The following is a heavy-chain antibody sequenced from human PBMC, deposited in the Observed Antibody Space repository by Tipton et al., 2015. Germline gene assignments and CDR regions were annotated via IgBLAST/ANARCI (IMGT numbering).Heavy chain of an antibody. Sequence: TLSLTCAVYGGSFSGYYWTWIRQPPGKGLEWIGEINHSGGTKYNPSLKSRVTMSVDTSKKQFSLKLSSVTAADTAVYYCARVPTTVTTYFDYWGQGTLVTVSS. V-gene: IGHV4-34*01. J-gene: IGHJ4*02. CDR2: INHSGGT. D-gene: IGHD4-17*01. CDR3: ARVPTTVTTYFDY. CDR1: GGSFSGYY.